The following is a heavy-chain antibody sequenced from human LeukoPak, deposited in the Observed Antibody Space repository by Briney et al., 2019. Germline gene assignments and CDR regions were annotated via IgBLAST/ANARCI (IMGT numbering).Heavy chain of an antibody. CDR1: GGSISSHY. J-gene: IGHJ6*03. V-gene: IGHV4-59*11. CDR3: ATSYYDFWSGYRYMDV. Sequence: PSETLSLTCTVSGGSISSHYWSWIRQPAGKGLEWIGYIYYSGRTNHNPSLKSRVTISVDTSKNQFSLKLSSVTAADTAVYYCATSYYDFWSGYRYMDVWGKGTTVTVSS. D-gene: IGHD3-3*01. CDR2: IYYSGRT.